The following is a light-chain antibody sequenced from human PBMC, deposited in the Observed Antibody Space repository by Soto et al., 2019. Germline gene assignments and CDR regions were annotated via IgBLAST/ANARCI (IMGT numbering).Light chain of an antibody. Sequence: IQMTQSPSTLSASIGDRVVITCRASESISSWLAWYQQKPGKAPKLLIYDVSSLESGVPSRFSGSGSGTEFTLTISSLQSEDFAVYYCQQYNHWHPYTFGQGTKVDI. CDR2: DVS. CDR1: ESISSW. V-gene: IGKV1-5*01. CDR3: QQYNHWHPYT. J-gene: IGKJ2*01.